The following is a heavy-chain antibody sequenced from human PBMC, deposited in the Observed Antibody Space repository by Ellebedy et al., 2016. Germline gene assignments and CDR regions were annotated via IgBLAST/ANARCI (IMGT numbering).Heavy chain of an antibody. V-gene: IGHV3-23*01. CDR3: AKGVNSIFSYYYDTMDV. CDR1: GFSFRNYA. J-gene: IGHJ6*02. CDR2: IPGSGGDT. D-gene: IGHD3-9*01. Sequence: GGSLRLSCAASGFSFRNYAMSWVRQAPGKGLEWVSAIPGSGGDTYYADSVKGRFTVSRDDSKNTLYLQLHSLRAEDTALYYCAKGVNSIFSYYYDTMDVWGQGTTVTVSS.